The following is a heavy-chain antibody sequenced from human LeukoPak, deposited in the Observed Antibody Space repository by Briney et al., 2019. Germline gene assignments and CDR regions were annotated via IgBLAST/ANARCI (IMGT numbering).Heavy chain of an antibody. CDR2: IYYSGST. D-gene: IGHD6-13*01. CDR1: GGSISGYW. Sequence: SETLSLTCTVSGGSISGYWCSWIRQPPGKGLEWIGYIYYSGSTNYNPSLNSRVTMSVDTSKNQFSLKLSSVTAADTAVYFCARGYSSRLIHYWGQGNLVTVSS. CDR3: ARGYSSRLIHY. J-gene: IGHJ4*02. V-gene: IGHV4-59*01.